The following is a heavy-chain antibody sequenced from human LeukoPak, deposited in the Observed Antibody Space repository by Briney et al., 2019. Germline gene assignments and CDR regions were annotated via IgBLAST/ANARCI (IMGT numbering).Heavy chain of an antibody. CDR1: GFIFSDYA. Sequence: GTSLRLSCTASGFIFSDYAMHWVRQAPGKGLEWVAVMSADGSNKFYAASVRGRFTISRDNSKSTGNLQMNRLTSEDTAVYYCARDAGSAWISWFDSWGQXSVVXVSS. D-gene: IGHD6-19*01. CDR2: MSADGSNK. J-gene: IGHJ5*01. V-gene: IGHV3-30-3*01. CDR3: ARDAGSAWISWFDS.